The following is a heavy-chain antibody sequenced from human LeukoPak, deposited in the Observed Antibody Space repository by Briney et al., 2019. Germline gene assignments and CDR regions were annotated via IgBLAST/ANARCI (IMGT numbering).Heavy chain of an antibody. CDR3: ARGKQEDIVVVPAAMGFDP. J-gene: IGHJ5*02. CDR2: IYYSGST. Sequence: SETLSLTCTVSGGSISSYYWSWIRQPPGKGLEWIGYIYYSGSTYYNPSLKSRVTISVDTSKNQFSLKLSSVTAADTAVYYCARGKQEDIVVVPAAMGFDPWGQGTLVTVSS. CDR1: GGSISSYY. V-gene: IGHV4-59*08. D-gene: IGHD2-2*01.